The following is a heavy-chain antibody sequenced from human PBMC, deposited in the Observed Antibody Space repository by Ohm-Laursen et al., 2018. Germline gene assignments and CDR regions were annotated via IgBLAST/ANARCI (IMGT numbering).Heavy chain of an antibody. D-gene: IGHD1-26*01. J-gene: IGHJ4*02. CDR3: GKLDSGSYLGD. CDR2: ISGDGART. V-gene: IGHV3-23*01. CDR1: GFTFSSYD. Sequence: GSLRLSCAASGFTFSSYDMSWVRQAPGKGLEWVSAISGDGARTYYAASMRGRFTVSRDNSKNTLYLQMNSVRAEDTAVYYCGKLDSGSYLGDWGQGALVTVSS.